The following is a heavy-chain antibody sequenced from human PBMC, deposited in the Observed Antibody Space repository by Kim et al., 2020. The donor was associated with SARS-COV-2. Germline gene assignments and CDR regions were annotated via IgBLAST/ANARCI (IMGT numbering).Heavy chain of an antibody. Sequence: GGSLRLSCAASGFTFSSYAMSWVRQAPGKGLEWVSAISGSGGSTYYADSVKGRFTISRDNSKNTLYLQMNSLRAEDTAVYYCAKDHRKQLWLREPFDYWGQGTLVTVSS. J-gene: IGHJ4*02. CDR2: ISGSGGST. D-gene: IGHD5-18*01. CDR3: AKDHRKQLWLREPFDY. V-gene: IGHV3-23*01. CDR1: GFTFSSYA.